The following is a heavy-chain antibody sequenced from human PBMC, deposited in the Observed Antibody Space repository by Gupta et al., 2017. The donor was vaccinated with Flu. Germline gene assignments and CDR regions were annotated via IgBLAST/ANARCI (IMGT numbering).Heavy chain of an antibody. CDR3: ARDRLLEQQLVASGDY. V-gene: IGHV1-18*01. Sequence: QVQLVQSGAEVKKPGASVKVSCKASGYTFTTYGISWVRQAPGQGLEWMGWISAYNGNTNYAQKLQGRVTMTTDTSTSTAYMELRSLRFDDTAVYYCARDRLLEQQLVASGDYWGQGTLVTVSS. J-gene: IGHJ4*02. CDR1: GYTFTTYG. CDR2: ISAYNGNT. D-gene: IGHD6-13*01.